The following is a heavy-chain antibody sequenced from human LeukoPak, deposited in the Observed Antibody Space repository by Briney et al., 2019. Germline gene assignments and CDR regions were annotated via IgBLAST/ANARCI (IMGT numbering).Heavy chain of an antibody. J-gene: IGHJ4*02. CDR3: ARGTGTLDY. CDR1: GVSISSHY. CDR2: IYYSGST. V-gene: IGHV4-59*11. D-gene: IGHD1-14*01. Sequence: PSETLSLTCTVSGVSISSHYWSWIRQPPGKGLEWIGYIYYSGSTNYNPSLKSRVTISVDTAKNQFSLKLSSVTATDTAVYYCARGTGTLDYWGQGTLVTVSS.